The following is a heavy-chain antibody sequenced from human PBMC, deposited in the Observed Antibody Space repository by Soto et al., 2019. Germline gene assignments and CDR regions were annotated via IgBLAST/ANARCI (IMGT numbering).Heavy chain of an antibody. V-gene: IGHV3-23*01. J-gene: IGHJ4*02. D-gene: IGHD6-19*01. Sequence: EVQLLESGGGLVQPGGSLRLSCAASGFTFSSYAMSWVRQAPGKGLEWVSAISGRGDKTYYTDSVKGRFTISRDNSKNMLYLQMNSLRAEDTAVYYCAKEKDSSGWFDYWGQGTLVTVSS. CDR3: AKEKDSSGWFDY. CDR2: ISGRGDKT. CDR1: GFTFSSYA.